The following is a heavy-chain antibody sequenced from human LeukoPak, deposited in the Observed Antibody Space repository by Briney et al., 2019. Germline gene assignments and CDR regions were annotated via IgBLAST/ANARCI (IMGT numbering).Heavy chain of an antibody. V-gene: IGHV3-11*01. CDR3: ASTDYGGNSYYFDY. CDR1: GFTFNDYY. Sequence: GGSLRLSCAASGFTFNDYYMSWIRQAPGKGLEWVSYISSSGSTIYYADSVKGRFTISRDNAKNSLYLQMNSLRAEDTAVYYCASTDYGGNSYYFDYWGQGTLVTVSS. CDR2: ISSSGSTI. D-gene: IGHD4-23*01. J-gene: IGHJ4*02.